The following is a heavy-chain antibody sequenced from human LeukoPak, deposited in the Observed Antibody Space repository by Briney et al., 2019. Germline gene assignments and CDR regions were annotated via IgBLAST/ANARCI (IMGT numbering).Heavy chain of an antibody. CDR3: ATADKWEPLDY. J-gene: IGHJ4*02. CDR1: GASLSETS. D-gene: IGHD1-26*01. CDR2: FDPEDGES. V-gene: IGHV1-24*01. Sequence: ASVKVSCKVSGASLSETSIHWVRQAPGQGLEWMGGFDPEDGESIFAQRFQGRFSMTVDTSTDTAYMELRSLRPEDTAVYYCATADKWEPLDYWGQGTLVTVSS.